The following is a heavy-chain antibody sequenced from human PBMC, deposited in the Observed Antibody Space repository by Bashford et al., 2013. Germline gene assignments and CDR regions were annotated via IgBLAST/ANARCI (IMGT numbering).Heavy chain of an antibody. Sequence: GGSLRLSCAASGFSFSGYGMDWVRQAPGKGLEWVAVISYDGSNKYYADSVKGRFTISRDNAENSLYLQMNSLRAEDSAVYYCARDRWFGAYWGNWFDSWGQGTLVTVSS. CDR1: GFSFSGYG. CDR3: ARDRWFGAYWGNWFDS. D-gene: IGHD3-10*01. CDR2: ISYDGSNK. V-gene: IGHV3-30*03. J-gene: IGHJ5*01.